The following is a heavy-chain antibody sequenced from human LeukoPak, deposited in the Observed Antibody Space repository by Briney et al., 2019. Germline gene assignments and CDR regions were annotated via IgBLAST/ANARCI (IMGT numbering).Heavy chain of an antibody. Sequence: GGSLRLSCAASGFTFSSYSMNWVRQAPGKGLEWVSSISSSSSYIYHADSVKGPFAISRDNAKNSLYLQTNSLRAEDTAVYYCARGLGYCSSTSCRTSLDIWGQGTMVTVSS. D-gene: IGHD2-2*01. V-gene: IGHV3-21*01. J-gene: IGHJ3*02. CDR1: GFTFSSYS. CDR2: ISSSSSYI. CDR3: ARGLGYCSSTSCRTSLDI.